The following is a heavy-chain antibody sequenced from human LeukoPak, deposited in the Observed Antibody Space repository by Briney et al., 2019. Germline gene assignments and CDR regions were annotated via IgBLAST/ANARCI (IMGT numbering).Heavy chain of an antibody. J-gene: IGHJ4*02. Sequence: GGSLRLSCAASGFTFSSYWMSWVRQAPGKGLEWVANIKQDGSEKYYVDSVKGRFTISRDNAKNSLYLQMNSLRAEDTAVYYCARESPIYYYDSSFDYWGQGTLVTVSS. CDR1: GFTFSSYW. D-gene: IGHD3-22*01. V-gene: IGHV3-7*01. CDR3: ARESPIYYYDSSFDY. CDR2: IKQDGSEK.